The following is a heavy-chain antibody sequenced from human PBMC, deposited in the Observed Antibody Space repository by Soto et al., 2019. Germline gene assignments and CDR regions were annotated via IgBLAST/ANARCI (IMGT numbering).Heavy chain of an antibody. D-gene: IGHD1-26*01. CDR2: IIPILGIA. Sequence: QVQLVQSGAEVKKPGSSVKVSCKASGGAFSRYTISWVRQAPGQGLEWMGRIIPILGIANYAQKFQSRVTITADKSTSTAYMELISLRSEDTAVYYCARDESLRSWHLNWSDPWGQGTLVTVSS. CDR3: ARDESLRSWHLNWSDP. J-gene: IGHJ5*02. CDR1: GGAFSRYT. V-gene: IGHV1-69*08.